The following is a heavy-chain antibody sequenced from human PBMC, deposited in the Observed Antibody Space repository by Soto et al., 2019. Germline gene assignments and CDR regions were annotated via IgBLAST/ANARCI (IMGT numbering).Heavy chain of an antibody. CDR3: ASDGDYVGVRWVDP. V-gene: IGHV4-30-2*01. D-gene: IGHD3-10*02. Sequence: QLQLQESGSGLVKPSQTLSLTCAVSGGSISSGGYSWSWIRQPPGKGLEWIGYIYHSGSTYYNPCRRSRVATSLHRSKNHLSLKLSSVTPADTAVYDCASDGDYVGVRWVDPWGQGTLVTVSS. CDR2: IYHSGST. CDR1: GGSISSGGYS. J-gene: IGHJ5*02.